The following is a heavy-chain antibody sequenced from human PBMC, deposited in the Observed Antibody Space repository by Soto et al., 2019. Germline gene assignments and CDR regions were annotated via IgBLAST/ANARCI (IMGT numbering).Heavy chain of an antibody. CDR3: GRLVGNSWIDY. J-gene: IGHJ4*02. CDR2: IYHSGST. CDR1: GGSISSSNW. D-gene: IGHD6-13*01. Sequence: SETLSLTCAVSGGSISSSNWWSWVRQPPGKGLEWIGEIYHSGSTNYNPSLKSRGTINPDTSQNQFSLHLTSVTPEDTAVYYCGRLVGNSWIDYWGQGTLVTVSS. V-gene: IGHV4-4*02.